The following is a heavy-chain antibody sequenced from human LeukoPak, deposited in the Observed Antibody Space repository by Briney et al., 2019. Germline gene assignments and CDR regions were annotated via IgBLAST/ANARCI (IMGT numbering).Heavy chain of an antibody. V-gene: IGHV1-8*01. CDR3: ARVGHGGYYFYYFDY. Sequence: ASVTVSCTASGYTFTSYDINWVRQAAGQGLEWMGWMNPNSGNTGYAQKFQGRVTMTRNTSISTAYMELSSLRSEDTAVYYCARVGHGGYYFYYFDYWGQGTLVTVSS. CDR2: MNPNSGNT. J-gene: IGHJ4*02. CDR1: GYTFTSYD. D-gene: IGHD3-22*01.